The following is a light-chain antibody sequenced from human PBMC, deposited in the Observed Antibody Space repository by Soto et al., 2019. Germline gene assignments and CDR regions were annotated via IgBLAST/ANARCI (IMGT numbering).Light chain of an antibody. Sequence: IQMTQSPSSLSASVGDRVTITCRASQSISTYLNWYQQKPGKAPKLLIYAASSLQSGVPSRFSGSGSGTEFTLTITILQPEDFATYYCQQSYSAPGTFGQGTKLQIK. J-gene: IGKJ2*01. CDR2: AAS. CDR1: QSISTY. CDR3: QQSYSAPGT. V-gene: IGKV1-39*01.